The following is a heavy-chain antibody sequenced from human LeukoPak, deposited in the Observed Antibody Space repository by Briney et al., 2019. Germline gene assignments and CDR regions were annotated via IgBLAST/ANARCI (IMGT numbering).Heavy chain of an antibody. D-gene: IGHD3/OR15-3a*01. Sequence: PGGSLRLSCAASGFTVSSNYMSWVRQAPGKGLEWGSVIYTGGSTYYADAAKGRFTISRDSSKRTMYLAMTSRRAGGTAVYYCARDQFAFGLFDYWGQGTLVTVSS. CDR1: GFTVSSNY. V-gene: IGHV3-53*01. CDR3: ARDQFAFGLFDY. CDR2: IYTGGST. J-gene: IGHJ4*02.